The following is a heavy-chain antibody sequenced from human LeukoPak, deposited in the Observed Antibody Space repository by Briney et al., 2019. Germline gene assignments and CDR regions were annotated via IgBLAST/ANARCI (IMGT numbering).Heavy chain of an antibody. J-gene: IGHJ5*02. Sequence: ASVKVSCKASGGTFSSYAISWVRQAPGQGLEWMGRIIPIFGIANYAQKFQGRVTITADKSTSTADMELRSLRSEDTAVYYCAAGVDVLVPDGGCCDPGGRGTRVTVPS. CDR3: AAGVDVLVPDGGCCDP. V-gene: IGHV1-69*04. CDR2: IIPIFGIA. D-gene: IGHD2-2*01. CDR1: GGTFSSYA.